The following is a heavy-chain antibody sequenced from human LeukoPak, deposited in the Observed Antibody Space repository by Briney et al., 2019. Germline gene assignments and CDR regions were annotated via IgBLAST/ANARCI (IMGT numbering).Heavy chain of an antibody. D-gene: IGHD3-10*01. Sequence: PSETLSLTCAVYGGSFSGYYWSWIRQPPGKGLEWIGEINHSGSTNYNPSLKSRVTISVDTSKNQFSLKLSSVTAADTAVYYCATLYGSGSWYFDYWGQGTLVTVSS. J-gene: IGHJ4*02. CDR2: INHSGST. CDR3: ATLYGSGSWYFDY. CDR1: GGSFSGYY. V-gene: IGHV4-34*01.